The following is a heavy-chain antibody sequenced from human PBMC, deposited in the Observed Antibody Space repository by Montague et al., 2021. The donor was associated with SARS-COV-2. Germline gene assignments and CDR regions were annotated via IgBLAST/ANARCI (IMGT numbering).Heavy chain of an antibody. CDR2: VYYSGST. J-gene: IGHJ5*02. CDR3: ARHRVASGCNYFDP. CDR1: GVSISGYTYF. D-gene: IGHD3-10*01. V-gene: IGHV4-39*01. Sequence: SETLPLTCTVSGVSISGYTYFWGWIRQPPGKGLEWIASVYYSGSTYYNPSLKSRVTISVDTSKNQSSLHVSSVTAADSAIYYCARHRVASGCNYFDPWGRGTLVTVSS.